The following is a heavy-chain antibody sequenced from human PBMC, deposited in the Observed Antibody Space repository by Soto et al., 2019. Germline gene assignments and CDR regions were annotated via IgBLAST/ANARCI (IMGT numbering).Heavy chain of an antibody. CDR1: GFTFSSYG. V-gene: IGHV3-30*18. CDR2: ISYDGSNK. J-gene: IGHJ3*02. CDR3: AKEGPAFDI. Sequence: GGSLRLSCAASGFTFSSYGMHWVRQAPGKGLEWVAVISYDGSNKYYADSVKGRFTISRDNSKNTLYLQMNSLRAEDTAVYYWAKEGPAFDIWGQGTMVTVSS.